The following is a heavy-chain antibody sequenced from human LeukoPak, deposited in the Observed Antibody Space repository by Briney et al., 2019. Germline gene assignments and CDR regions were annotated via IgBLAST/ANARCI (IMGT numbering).Heavy chain of an antibody. CDR2: ISCSGSTI. D-gene: IGHD2-2*01. V-gene: IGHV3-48*03. CDR3: ARGPRDCSSTSCYLVLVHFYY. Sequence: PGGSLRLSCAASGFSFSNCEMNWVRQAPGKGLEWVSYISCSGSTIYYADPVKGRFTISRDNAKNSLYLQMNSLRAEDTAVYYCARGPRDCSSTSCYLVLVHFYYWGQGTLVAVSS. CDR1: GFSFSNCE. J-gene: IGHJ4*02.